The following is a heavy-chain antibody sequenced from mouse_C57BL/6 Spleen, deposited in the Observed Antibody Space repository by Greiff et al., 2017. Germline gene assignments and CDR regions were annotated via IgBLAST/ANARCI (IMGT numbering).Heavy chain of an antibody. J-gene: IGHJ4*01. V-gene: IGHV8-12*01. Sequence: QVTLKVCGPGILQSSQTLSLTCSFSGFSLSTSGMGVSWIRQPSGKGLEWLAHIYWDDDKRYNPSLKSRLTISKDTSRNQVFLKITSVDTADTATYYCARNGDSSGYDYAMDYWGQGTSVTVSS. CDR2: IYWDDDK. CDR3: ARNGDSSGYDYAMDY. CDR1: GFSLSTSGMG. D-gene: IGHD3-2*02.